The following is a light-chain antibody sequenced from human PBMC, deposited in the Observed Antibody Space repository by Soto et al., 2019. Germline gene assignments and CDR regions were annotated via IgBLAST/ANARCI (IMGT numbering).Light chain of an antibody. CDR1: SSDVGGYNY. V-gene: IGLV2-8*01. J-gene: IGLJ2*01. CDR3: ISYAGSNKPA. Sequence: QSALTQPPSASGSPGQSVAISCSGTSSDVGGYNYVSWYQQHPGKAPKLMIYDVNKRPSGVPDRFSGSKSGNTASLTVSGLQAEDEADYYSISYAGSNKPAFGGGTKVTVL. CDR2: DVN.